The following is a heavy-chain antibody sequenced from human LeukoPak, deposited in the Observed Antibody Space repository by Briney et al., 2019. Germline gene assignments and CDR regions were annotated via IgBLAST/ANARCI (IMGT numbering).Heavy chain of an antibody. V-gene: IGHV1-8*01. CDR3: ARVQPSSSWYGYYCYGMDV. CDR2: MNPNSGNT. Sequence: ASVKVSCKASGYTFTSYDINWVRQATGQGLEWMGWMNPNSGNTGYAQKFQGRVTMTRNTSISTAYMELSSLRSEDTAVYYCARVQPSSSWYGYYCYGMDVWGQGTTVTVSS. CDR1: GYTFTSYD. D-gene: IGHD6-13*01. J-gene: IGHJ6*02.